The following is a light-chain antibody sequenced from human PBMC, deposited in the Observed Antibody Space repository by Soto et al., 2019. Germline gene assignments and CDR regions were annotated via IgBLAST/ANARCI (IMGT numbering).Light chain of an antibody. CDR3: QQTYTIPFS. V-gene: IGKV1-39*01. CDR2: GAS. CDR1: QAIDNY. Sequence: DMQMTQSPSSLSASVGDRVTITCRPSQAIDNYLNWYQHKPGKAPKLLIYGASTLQSGVSSRFTGSASGKDFTLTIDTLQAGDFATYYCQQTYTIPFSFGQGTKPEI. J-gene: IGKJ2*01.